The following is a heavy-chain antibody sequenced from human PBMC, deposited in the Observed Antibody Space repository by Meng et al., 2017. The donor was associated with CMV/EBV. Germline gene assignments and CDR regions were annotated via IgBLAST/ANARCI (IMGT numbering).Heavy chain of an antibody. CDR2: IKQDGSEK. CDR1: GFTFSSYW. D-gene: IGHD2-2*01. CDR3: ARDRVKYQLLSHYYYCMDV. J-gene: IGHJ6*02. Sequence: GGSLRLSCAASGFTFSSYWMSWVRQAPGKGLEWVANIKQDGSEKYYVDSVKGRFTISRDNAKNTLYLQMNSLRAEDTAVYYCARDRVKYQLLSHYYYCMDVWGQGTTVTVSS. V-gene: IGHV3-7*01.